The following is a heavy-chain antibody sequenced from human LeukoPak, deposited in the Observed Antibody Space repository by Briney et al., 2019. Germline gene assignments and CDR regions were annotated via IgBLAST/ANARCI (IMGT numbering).Heavy chain of an antibody. V-gene: IGHV4-38-2*02. Sequence: SETLSLTCTVSGYSISSGYYWGWIRQPPGKGLEWIGNIYHSGSTYYNPSLKSRVTISVDTSKNQFSLKLSSVTAADTAVYYCARDTYDSSGYSDYWGQGTLVTVSS. J-gene: IGHJ4*02. CDR2: IYHSGST. CDR1: GYSISSGYY. D-gene: IGHD3-22*01. CDR3: ARDTYDSSGYSDY.